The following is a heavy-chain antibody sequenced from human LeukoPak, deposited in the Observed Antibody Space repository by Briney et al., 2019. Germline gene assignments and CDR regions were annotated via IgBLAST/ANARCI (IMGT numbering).Heavy chain of an antibody. V-gene: IGHV3-30*02. CDR2: IRYDGSNK. J-gene: IGHJ4*02. D-gene: IGHD4-17*01. CDR3: AKDGEVTTGYFDY. Sequence: GGSLRLSCAASGFTFSSYGMHCVRQAPGKGLEWVAFIRYDGSNKYYADSVKGRFTISRDNSKNTLYLQMNSLRAEDTAVYYCAKDGEVTTGYFDYWGQGTLVTVSS. CDR1: GFTFSSYG.